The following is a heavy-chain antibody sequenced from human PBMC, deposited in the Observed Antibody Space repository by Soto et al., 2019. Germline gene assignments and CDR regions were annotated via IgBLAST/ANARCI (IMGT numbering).Heavy chain of an antibody. J-gene: IGHJ4*02. CDR3: AREYANSPEAFDF. Sequence: SETLSLTCTVSGGSISSYYWSWIRQPPVKGLEWIGYIYYTGSTNYNPSLKSRVTISLDTSRNQFSLKLSSVTAADTAVFYCAREYANSPEAFDFWGQGALVTVS. D-gene: IGHD2-2*01. V-gene: IGHV4-59*01. CDR2: IYYTGST. CDR1: GGSISSYY.